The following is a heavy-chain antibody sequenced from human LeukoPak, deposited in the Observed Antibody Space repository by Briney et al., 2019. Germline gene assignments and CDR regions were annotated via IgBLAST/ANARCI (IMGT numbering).Heavy chain of an antibody. CDR1: GYTFATFG. CDR2: INPNSGGT. V-gene: IGHV1-2*02. J-gene: IGHJ5*02. CDR3: ARESGCDTTNCLAPADWFDP. Sequence: ASVKVSCKASGYTFATFGISWVRQAPGQGLEWMGWINPNSGGTNYAQKFQGRVTMTRDTSISTAYMELSRLRSDDTAVYYCARESGCDTTNCLAPADWFDPWGQGTLVTVSS. D-gene: IGHD2-2*01.